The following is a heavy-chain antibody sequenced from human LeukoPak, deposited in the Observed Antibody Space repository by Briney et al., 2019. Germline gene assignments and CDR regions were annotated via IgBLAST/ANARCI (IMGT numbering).Heavy chain of an antibody. D-gene: IGHD1-26*01. Sequence: GSLRLCCAASGSIFSSHGRHGVRQAAGKGLEWVTFIRYDGSNKYYADSVKGRFTISRDNSKNTLYLQMNSLRAEDTAVYYCAKDQTVGATTFDYWGQGTLVTVSS. CDR1: GSIFSSHG. CDR2: IRYDGSNK. V-gene: IGHV3-30*02. J-gene: IGHJ4*02. CDR3: AKDQTVGATTFDY.